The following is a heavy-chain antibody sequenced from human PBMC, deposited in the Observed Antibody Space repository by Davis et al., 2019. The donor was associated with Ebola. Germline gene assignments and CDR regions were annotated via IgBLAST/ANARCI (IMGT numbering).Heavy chain of an antibody. J-gene: IGHJ4*02. CDR2: VYHTGST. D-gene: IGHD5-24*01. Sequence: PSQTLSPTCTLTGASFTSHYCRWIRQPPGKGLEWIAYVYHTGSTNYNPSLKGRVTISVDTPKNQFSLKVYSVTAADTAVYYCAGARDGYPLGFWGQGTLVTVSS. V-gene: IGHV4-59*11. CDR3: AGARDGYPLGF. CDR1: GASFTSHY.